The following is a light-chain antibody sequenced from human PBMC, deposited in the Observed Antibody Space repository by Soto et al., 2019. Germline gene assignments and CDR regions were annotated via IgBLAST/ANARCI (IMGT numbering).Light chain of an antibody. J-gene: IGLJ1*01. CDR1: SSVVGGYNY. CDR3: SSYTYSNTHV. V-gene: IGLV2-14*01. Sequence: QSVLTQPASVSGSPGQSITISCTGTSSVVGGYNYVSWHQQHPGKVPKLIIYDVSSRPSGVSIRFSGSKSGNTASLTISGLQAEDEADYYCSSYTYSNTHVFGTGTKVTVL. CDR2: DVS.